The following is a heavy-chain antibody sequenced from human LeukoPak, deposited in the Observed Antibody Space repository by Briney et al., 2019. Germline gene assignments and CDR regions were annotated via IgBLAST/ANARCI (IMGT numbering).Heavy chain of an antibody. CDR1: GYTFTSSY. V-gene: IGHV1-46*01. Sequence: ASLKVSCKAFGYTFTSSYMHWVRQAPGQGPEWTGVISPSGGSTTYAQKFQGRVTLTRDMSTNTDYLELSSLRSEDTAVYYCARDHPHDKGYSGYSYFDSWGQGTLVTVSS. CDR2: ISPSGGST. J-gene: IGHJ4*02. D-gene: IGHD5-12*01. CDR3: ARDHPHDKGYSGYSYFDS.